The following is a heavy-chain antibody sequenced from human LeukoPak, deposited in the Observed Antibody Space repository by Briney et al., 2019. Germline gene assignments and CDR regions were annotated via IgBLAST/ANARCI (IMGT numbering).Heavy chain of an antibody. CDR2: INTNSGVT. CDR3: TRDRLSNWFDP. Sequence: GASVKVSCEASGLTFTGVNYIHWVRQAPGQGPEWMGWINTNSGVTDYARKFQGRVTMTRDTSISTAYMELYRLTSDDTAMYYCTRDRLSNWFDPWGQGTLVTVSS. V-gene: IGHV1-2*02. CDR1: GLTFTGVNY. J-gene: IGHJ5*02. D-gene: IGHD5-12*01.